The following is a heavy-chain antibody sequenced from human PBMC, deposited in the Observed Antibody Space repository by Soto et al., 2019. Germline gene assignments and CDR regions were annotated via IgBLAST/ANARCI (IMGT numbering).Heavy chain of an antibody. V-gene: IGHV3-74*01. D-gene: IGHD3-10*01. CDR2: INSDGSST. Sequence: EVQLVESGGGLVQPGGSLRLSCAASGFTFSSYWMHWVRQAPGKGLVWVSRINSDGSSTSYADSVKGRFTISRDNAKNTLYLEMNSLRAEGTAMYYCARDGGYYGSEPYGMDVWGQGTTVTVSS. CDR1: GFTFSSYW. CDR3: ARDGGYYGSEPYGMDV. J-gene: IGHJ6*02.